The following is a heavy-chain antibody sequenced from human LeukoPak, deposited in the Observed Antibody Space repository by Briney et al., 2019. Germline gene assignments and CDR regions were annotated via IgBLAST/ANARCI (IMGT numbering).Heavy chain of an antibody. CDR3: ARLLDSSGYSFDY. Sequence: SETLSLTCTVSGGSISSYYWSWIRQPPGKGLEWTGYIYTSGSTNYNPSLKSRVTISVDTSKNQFSLKLSSVTAADTAVYYCARLLDSSGYSFDYWGQGTQVTVSS. CDR1: GGSISSYY. D-gene: IGHD3-22*01. CDR2: IYTSGST. V-gene: IGHV4-4*09. J-gene: IGHJ4*02.